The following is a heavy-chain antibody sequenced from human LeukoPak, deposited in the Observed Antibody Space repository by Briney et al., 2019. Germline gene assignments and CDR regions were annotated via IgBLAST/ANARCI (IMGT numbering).Heavy chain of an antibody. CDR3: AQEYSSGWYDGFDP. V-gene: IGHV4-39*01. CDR2: IYYSGST. CDR1: GGSISSSSYY. J-gene: IGHJ5*02. Sequence: SETLSLTCTVSGGSISSSSYYWGWVRQPPGKGLEWIGSIYYSGSTYYNPSLKSRVTISVDTSKNQFSLKLSSVTAADTAVYYCAQEYSSGWYDGFDPWGQGTLVTVSS. D-gene: IGHD6-19*01.